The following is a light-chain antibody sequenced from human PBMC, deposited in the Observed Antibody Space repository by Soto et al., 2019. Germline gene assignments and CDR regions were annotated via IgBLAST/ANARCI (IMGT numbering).Light chain of an antibody. J-gene: IGLJ1*01. CDR2: DVS. Sequence: QSVLTQPASVSGSPGQSITISCTGTSSDVGGYNYVSWYQQHPGKAPKLMIYDVSNRPSGVSNRFSGSKSGNTASLTISGLQAEDEADYYCSSFTSSITFVFGPGTNVTVL. CDR3: SSFTSSITFV. V-gene: IGLV2-14*01. CDR1: SSDVGGYNY.